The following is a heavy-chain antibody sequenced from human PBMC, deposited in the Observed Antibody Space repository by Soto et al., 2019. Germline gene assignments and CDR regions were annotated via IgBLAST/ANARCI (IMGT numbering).Heavy chain of an antibody. D-gene: IGHD3-9*01. V-gene: IGHV4-31*03. CDR2: INSSGTK. CDR1: GDSVSSNSYS. CDR3: VSVLAQTGYRFDF. Sequence: PSETLSLTCTVSGDSVSSNSYSWSWILQNQGKGMEWIGDINSSGTKTNNPSIQSRISISLDKSKNHFSLNTTSVTAPDTAIYHCVSVLAQTGYRFDFWGQGSLVTVSS. J-gene: IGHJ4*02.